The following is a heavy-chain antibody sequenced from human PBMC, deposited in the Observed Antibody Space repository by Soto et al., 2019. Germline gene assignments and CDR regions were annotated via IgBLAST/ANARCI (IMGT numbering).Heavy chain of an antibody. J-gene: IGHJ1*01. D-gene: IGHD3-22*01. CDR1: GGSISSDDYY. V-gene: IGHV4-30-4*01. Sequence: SETLSLTCTVSGGSISSDDYYWSWIRQAPGRGLEWIGYIHSSGSIYYNPSLKSRATMSIDTAGNQFSLKVSSVTVADTAVYYCARDLDGLHDDTSGPFPRPGWGQGTLVTISS. CDR3: ARDLDGLHDDTSGPFPRPG. CDR2: IHSSGSI.